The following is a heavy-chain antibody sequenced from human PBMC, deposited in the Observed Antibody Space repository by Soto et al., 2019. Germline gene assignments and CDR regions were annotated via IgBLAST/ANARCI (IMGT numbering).Heavy chain of an antibody. CDR3: AHAYGGRSLY. J-gene: IGHJ4*02. V-gene: IGHV2-5*02. CDR2: IYWDDSK. D-gene: IGHD1-26*01. CDR1: GFSLTTDRVG. Sequence: QITLKESGPTLVKPTQTLTLTCTFSGFSLTTDRVGVGWIRQPPGEALEWLAVIYWDDSKTYRPSLESRLTITKDTSKNQVALTMTNMDSLDTATYYCAHAYGGRSLYWGQGPLVTVS.